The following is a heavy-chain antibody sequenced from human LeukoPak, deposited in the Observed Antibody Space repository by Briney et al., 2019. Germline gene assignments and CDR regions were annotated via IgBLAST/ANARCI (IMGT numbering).Heavy chain of an antibody. CDR3: ARDYGPFGV. CDR1: GGSFSDYH. D-gene: IGHD3-10*01. CDR2: ISHSGST. Sequence: SETLSLTCDVYGGSFSDYHWSWIRQPPGKGLEWIGEISHSGSTTYNPSLKSRVTISADMPKNQFSLRLNSVTAADTAVYYCARDYGPFGVWGQGTTVTVSS. V-gene: IGHV4-34*01. J-gene: IGHJ6*02.